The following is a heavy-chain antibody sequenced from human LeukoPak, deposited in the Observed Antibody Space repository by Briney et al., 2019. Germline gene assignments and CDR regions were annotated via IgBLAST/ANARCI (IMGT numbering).Heavy chain of an antibody. CDR2: IYHSGST. V-gene: IGHV4-4*02. CDR1: GGSISSSNW. CDR3: ARGPKYYYDSSGYGYYYYYYGMDV. J-gene: IGHJ6*02. D-gene: IGHD3-22*01. Sequence: SETLSLTCAVSGGSISSSNWWSWVRQPPGKGLEWIGEIYHSGSTNYNPSLKSRVTISVDKSKNQFPLKLSSVTAADTAVYYCARGPKYYYDSSGYGYYYYYYGMDVWGQGTTVTVSS.